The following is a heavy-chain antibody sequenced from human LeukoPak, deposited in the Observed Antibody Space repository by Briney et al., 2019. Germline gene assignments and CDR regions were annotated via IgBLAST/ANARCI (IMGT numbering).Heavy chain of an antibody. CDR1: GGSISSSSYY. CDR2: IYYSGNT. Sequence: SETLSLTCTVSGGSISSSSYYWGWIRQPPGKGLEWIGIIYYSGNTYYNPSLKSRVTVSVDTSKNQFSLKLNSVTAADTAVYYCARLPSSSWLNWFDPWGQGTLVTVSS. CDR3: ARLPSSSWLNWFDP. J-gene: IGHJ5*02. V-gene: IGHV4-39*01. D-gene: IGHD6-13*01.